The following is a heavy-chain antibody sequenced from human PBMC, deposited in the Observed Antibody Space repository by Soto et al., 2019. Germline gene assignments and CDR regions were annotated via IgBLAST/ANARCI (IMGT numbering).Heavy chain of an antibody. V-gene: IGHV3-23*01. CDR2: ISGSGGST. CDR3: AKETPKTTIVATMYYYYYGMDV. Sequence: GGSLRLSCAASGFTFSSYAMSWVRQAPGKGLEWVSAISGSGGSTYYADSVKGRFTISRDNSKNTLYLQMNSLRAEDTAVYYCAKETPKTTIVATMYYYYYGMDVWGQGTTVTVSS. J-gene: IGHJ6*02. D-gene: IGHD5-12*01. CDR1: GFTFSSYA.